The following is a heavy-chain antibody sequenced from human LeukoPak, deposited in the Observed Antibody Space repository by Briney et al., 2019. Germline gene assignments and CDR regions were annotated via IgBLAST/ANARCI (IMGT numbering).Heavy chain of an antibody. CDR1: GFTFSSYS. J-gene: IGHJ4*02. CDR3: ARASWPPLFDY. D-gene: IGHD2-2*01. Sequence: GGSLRLSCAASGFTFSSYSMNWVRQAPGKGLEWVSSISSSSSYIYYADSVKGRFTISRDNAKNSLYLQMNSRRAEDTAVYYCARASWPPLFDYWGQGTLVTVSS. CDR2: ISSSSSYI. V-gene: IGHV3-21*01.